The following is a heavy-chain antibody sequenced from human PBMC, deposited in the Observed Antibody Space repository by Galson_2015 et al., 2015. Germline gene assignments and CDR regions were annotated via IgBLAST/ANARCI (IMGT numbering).Heavy chain of an antibody. CDR1: GFTFSAYA. D-gene: IGHD6-19*01. Sequence: SLRLSCAASGFTFSAYAMHWVRQAPGKGLEWVAVISYDGSNKFYADSVKGRFTISRDNSKITLYLQMNSLRGEDTAVYHCATPRTHSSGWYEGFDYWGQGTLVTVSS. V-gene: IGHV3-30-3*01. CDR3: ATPRTHSSGWYEGFDY. J-gene: IGHJ4*02. CDR2: ISYDGSNK.